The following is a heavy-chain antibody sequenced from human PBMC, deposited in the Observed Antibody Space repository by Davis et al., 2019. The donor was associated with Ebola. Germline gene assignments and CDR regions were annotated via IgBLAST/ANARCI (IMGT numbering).Heavy chain of an antibody. J-gene: IGHJ4*02. Sequence: GGSLRLSCAASGFTFSSYSMNWVRQAPGKGLEWVSYISSSSSTIYYADSVKGRFTISRDNAKNSLYLQMNSLRAEDTAVYYCARGGIAVADYWGQGTLVTVSS. D-gene: IGHD6-19*01. V-gene: IGHV3-48*01. CDR3: ARGGIAVADY. CDR1: GFTFSSYS. CDR2: ISSSSSTI.